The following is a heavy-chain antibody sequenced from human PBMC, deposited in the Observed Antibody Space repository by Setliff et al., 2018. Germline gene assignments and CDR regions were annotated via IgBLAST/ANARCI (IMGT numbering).Heavy chain of an antibody. CDR3: ARALGYCSRTSCYADAFDI. V-gene: IGHV4-59*08. CDR1: GGSISSHY. J-gene: IGHJ3*02. CDR2: IYYSGST. D-gene: IGHD2-2*01. Sequence: SETLSLTCTGSGGSISSHYWSWIRQPPGKGLEWIGYIYYSGSTNYNPSLKSRVNISVDTSKNQFSLKLNYVTAADTAVYYCARALGYCSRTSCYADAFDIWGQGTMVTVSS.